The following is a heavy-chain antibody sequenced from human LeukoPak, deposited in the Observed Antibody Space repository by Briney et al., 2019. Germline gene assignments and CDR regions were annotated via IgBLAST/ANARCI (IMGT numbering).Heavy chain of an antibody. J-gene: IGHJ4*02. Sequence: ASVKVSCKASGYTFIAYYMHWVRQAPGQGLEWMGWINPNSGGTNYAQKFQGRVTMTRDTSISTAYMDLSRLRSEDTAVYYCARDLAVRGVARPNAFDIWGQGTLVAVSS. V-gene: IGHV1-2*02. CDR2: INPNSGGT. D-gene: IGHD3-10*01. CDR3: ARDLAVRGVARPNAFDI. CDR1: GYTFIAYY.